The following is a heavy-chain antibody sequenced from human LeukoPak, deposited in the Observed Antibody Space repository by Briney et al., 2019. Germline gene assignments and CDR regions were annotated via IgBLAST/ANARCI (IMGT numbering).Heavy chain of an antibody. Sequence: GGSLRLSCAASGFTFSSYGMHWVRQAPGKGLEWVAFIRYDGSNKYYADSVKGRFTISRDNSKSTLYLQMNSLRAEDTAVYYCLGAGDFDYWGQGTLVTVSS. D-gene: IGHD1-26*01. J-gene: IGHJ4*02. CDR1: GFTFSSYG. CDR3: LGAGDFDY. CDR2: IRYDGSNK. V-gene: IGHV3-30*02.